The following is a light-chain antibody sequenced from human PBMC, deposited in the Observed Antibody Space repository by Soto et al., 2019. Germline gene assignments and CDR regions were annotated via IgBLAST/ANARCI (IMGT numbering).Light chain of an antibody. CDR1: ASNIGSKS. CDR2: SSI. CDR3: AAWDDSLDEYV. Sequence: QSVLTQPPSASGTAGQRVTISCSGSASNIGSKSVNWYQQFPGTAPKLPIYSSIYRPSGVPARMSASKSGTSASLAISGLQSEDEADYYCAAWDDSLDEYVFGTGTKVTVL. J-gene: IGLJ1*01. V-gene: IGLV1-44*01.